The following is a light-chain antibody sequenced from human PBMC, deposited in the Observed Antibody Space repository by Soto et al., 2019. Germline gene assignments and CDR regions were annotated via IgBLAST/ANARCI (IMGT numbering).Light chain of an antibody. J-gene: IGKJ1*01. CDR3: LQDYSYPRT. V-gene: IGKV1-6*01. CDR1: QDIRSD. Sequence: AIQMTQSPSSLSASVGDRVIITCRANQDIRSDLGWYQQKPGQAPKLLIYAASTLLAGVPSRFSGSGSGADFTLTISTLQPEDFATYYCLQDYSYPRTFGQGTKVEIK. CDR2: AAS.